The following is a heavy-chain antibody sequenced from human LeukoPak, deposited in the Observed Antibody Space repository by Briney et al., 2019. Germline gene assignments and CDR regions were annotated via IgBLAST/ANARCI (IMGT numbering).Heavy chain of an antibody. D-gene: IGHD5-12*01. CDR1: GGSISSGGYY. V-gene: IGHV4-31*03. CDR3: AREYSGYESWFDP. CDR2: IYYSGST. Sequence: PSQTLSLTCTVSGGSISSGGYYWRWIRQHPGKGLEWIGYIYYSGSTYYNPSLKSRVTISVDTSKNQFSLKLSSVTAADTAVYYCAREYSGYESWFDPWGQGTLVTVSS. J-gene: IGHJ5*02.